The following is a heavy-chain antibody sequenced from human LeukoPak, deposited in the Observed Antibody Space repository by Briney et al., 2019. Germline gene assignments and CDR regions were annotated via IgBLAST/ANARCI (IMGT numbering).Heavy chain of an antibody. Sequence: GGSLRLSCAASGFTFSSYTMNWVRQAPGKGLEWVSYITSSKSSIYYADSVRGRFTLSRDNAKNSLFLQMNSLRDEDTAVYYCARGGMSGYYFDYWGQGTLVTVSS. CDR2: ITSSKSSI. CDR1: GFTFSSYT. D-gene: IGHD6-13*01. CDR3: ARGGMSGYYFDY. J-gene: IGHJ4*02. V-gene: IGHV3-48*02.